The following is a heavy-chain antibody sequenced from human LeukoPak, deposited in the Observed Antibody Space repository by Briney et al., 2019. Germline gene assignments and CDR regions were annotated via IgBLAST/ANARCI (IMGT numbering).Heavy chain of an antibody. CDR2: ISSSSSTI. J-gene: IGHJ3*01. D-gene: IGHD4-23*01. CDR3: ARDLGYGGNSG. Sequence: GGSLRLSCAASGFTFSSYSMNWVRQAPGKGLEWVSYISSSSSTIYYADSVKGRLTISRDNAKNSLYLQMNSLRAEDTAVYYCARDLGYGGNSGWGQGTMVTVSS. V-gene: IGHV3-48*01. CDR1: GFTFSSYS.